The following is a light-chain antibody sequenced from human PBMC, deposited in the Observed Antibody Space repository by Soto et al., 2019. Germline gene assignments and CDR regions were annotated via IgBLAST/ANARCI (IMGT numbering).Light chain of an antibody. CDR2: AAS. CDR1: QGIGSQ. J-gene: IGKJ1*01. Sequence: DIQMTQSPSSVSASVGDRVTITCRASQGIGSQLAWYQQKPGKAPKLLIHAASTLQRGVPSRFXXXGSGXXXXXXXXXXXXXXFATYYCQQANTFPRTFGQXTKVEIE. CDR3: QQANTFPRT. V-gene: IGKV1-12*01.